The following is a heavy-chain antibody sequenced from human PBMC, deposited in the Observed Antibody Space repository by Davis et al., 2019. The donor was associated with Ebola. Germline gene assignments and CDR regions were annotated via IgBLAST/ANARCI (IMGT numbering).Heavy chain of an antibody. CDR2: TRNKANSYTT. V-gene: IGHV3-72*01. Sequence: GESLKISCAASGFTFSDHYMDWVRQAPGKGLEWVGRTRNKANSYTTEYAASVKGRFTISRDDSKNSLYLQMNSLRAEDTAVYYCAREGVAVAGTDYWGQGTLVTVSS. CDR1: GFTFSDHY. J-gene: IGHJ4*02. D-gene: IGHD6-19*01. CDR3: AREGVAVAGTDY.